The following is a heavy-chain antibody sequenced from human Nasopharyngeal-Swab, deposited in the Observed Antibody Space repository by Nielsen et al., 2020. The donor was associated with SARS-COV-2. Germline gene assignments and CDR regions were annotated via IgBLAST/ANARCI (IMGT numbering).Heavy chain of an antibody. Sequence: GESLTLSCKGSGYSFTSYWIGWVRQLPGKGLEWMGIIYPGESDTRYSPSFQGQVTISADKSISTAYLQWSSLKASDTAMYYCARHVDRRYYYDSSGAFDIWGQGTMVTVSS. V-gene: IGHV5-51*01. J-gene: IGHJ3*02. CDR2: IYPGESDT. CDR3: ARHVDRRYYYDSSGAFDI. D-gene: IGHD3-22*01. CDR1: GYSFTSYW.